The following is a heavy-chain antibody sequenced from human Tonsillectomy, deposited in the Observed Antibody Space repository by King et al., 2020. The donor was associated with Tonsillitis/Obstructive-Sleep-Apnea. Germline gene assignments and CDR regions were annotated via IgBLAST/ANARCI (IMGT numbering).Heavy chain of an antibody. D-gene: IGHD2-8*02. Sequence: ITLKESGPTLVKPTQTLTLTCTFSGFSLSTSGVGVGWIRQPPGKALEWLALSYWDDDKRYSPSLKSRLTITKDTSKNQVVLTMTNMDPVDTDTYFCEHSHLTGSFDDEFDIWGQGTMVTVSS. J-gene: IGHJ3*02. CDR3: EHSHLTGSFDDEFDI. CDR2: SYWDDDK. V-gene: IGHV2-5*02. CDR1: GFSLSTSGVG.